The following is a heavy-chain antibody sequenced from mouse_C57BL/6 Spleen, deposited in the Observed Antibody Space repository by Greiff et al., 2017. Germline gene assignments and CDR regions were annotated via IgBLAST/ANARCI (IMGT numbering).Heavy chain of an antibody. D-gene: IGHD1-1*01. CDR3: ARDYYGSSYEDYFDY. Sequence: VPLQQSDAELVKPGASVKISCKVSGYTFTDPTIHWMKQRPEQGLEWIGYIYPRDGSTKYNEKFKGKATLTADKSSSTAYMQLNSLTSEDSAVYFCARDYYGSSYEDYFDYWGQGTTLTVSS. CDR2: IYPRDGST. CDR1: GYTFTDPT. J-gene: IGHJ2*01. V-gene: IGHV1-78*01.